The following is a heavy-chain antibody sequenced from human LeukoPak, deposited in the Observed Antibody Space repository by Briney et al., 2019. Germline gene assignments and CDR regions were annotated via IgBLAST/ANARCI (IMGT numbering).Heavy chain of an antibody. J-gene: IGHJ5*02. Sequence: SETLSLTCTVSGGSISSSSYYWGWIRQPPGKGLEWIGSIYYSGSTYYNPSLKSRVTISVDTSKNQFSLKLSSVTAADTTVYYCARHGCITGPNAGWFDPWGQGTLATVSS. CDR2: IYYSGST. CDR1: GGSISSSSYY. D-gene: IGHD1-20*01. CDR3: ARHGCITGPNAGWFDP. V-gene: IGHV4-39*01.